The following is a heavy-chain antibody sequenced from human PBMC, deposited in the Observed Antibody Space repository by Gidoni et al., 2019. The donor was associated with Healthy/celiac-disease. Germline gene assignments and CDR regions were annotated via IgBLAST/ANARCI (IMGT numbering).Heavy chain of an antibody. V-gene: IGHV4-61*02. CDR3: AREADDYGDYYFDY. D-gene: IGHD4-17*01. J-gene: IGHJ4*02. Sequence: QVQLQESGPGLVKPSQTLSLTCTVSGGSISSGSYYWSWIRQPAGKGLEWIGRIYTSGSTNYNPSLKSRVTISVDTSKNQFSLKLSSVTAADTAVYYCAREADDYGDYYFDYWGQGTLVTVSS. CDR1: GGSISSGSYY. CDR2: IYTSGST.